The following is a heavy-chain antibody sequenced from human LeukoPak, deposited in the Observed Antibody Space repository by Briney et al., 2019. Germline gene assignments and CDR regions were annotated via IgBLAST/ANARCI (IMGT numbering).Heavy chain of an antibody. CDR2: ISWNSGSI. CDR3: AKDPEGRAKYYFDC. D-gene: IGHD1-14*01. Sequence: GGSLRLSCAASGFTFDDYAMHWVRQAPGKGLEWVSGISWNSGSIGYADSVKGRFTISRDNAKNSLYLQMNSLRAEDTALYYCAKDPEGRAKYYFDCWGQGTLVTVSS. V-gene: IGHV3-9*01. J-gene: IGHJ4*02. CDR1: GFTFDDYA.